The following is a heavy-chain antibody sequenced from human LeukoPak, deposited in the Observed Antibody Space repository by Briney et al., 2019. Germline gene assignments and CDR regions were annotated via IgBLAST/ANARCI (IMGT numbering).Heavy chain of an antibody. CDR3: AKGAPSSSSIFDF. Sequence: GGSLRLSCAASGFTFSSYWMHWVRQAPGKGLVWVSRINSDGGSTSYADSVKGRFTVSRDNSKNTLYLQLSSLRPDDTAVYCCAKGAPSSSSIFDFWGPGTLVTVSS. CDR1: GFTFSSYW. CDR2: INSDGGST. V-gene: IGHV3-74*01. D-gene: IGHD6-6*01. J-gene: IGHJ4*02.